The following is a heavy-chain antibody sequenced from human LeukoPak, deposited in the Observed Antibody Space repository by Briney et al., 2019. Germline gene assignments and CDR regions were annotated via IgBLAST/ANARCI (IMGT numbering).Heavy chain of an antibody. CDR1: GFTFSDYY. CDR3: AARPPIIVAGPFDY. CDR2: ISSSSSYI. V-gene: IGHV3-11*03. J-gene: IGHJ4*02. D-gene: IGHD5-12*01. Sequence: PGGSLRLSCAASGFTFSDYYISWVRQAPGKGLEWVSYISSSSSYINYADSVKGRFTISRDNAKNSLYLQMSSLRAEDTAVYYCAARPPIIVAGPFDYWGQGTLVTVPS.